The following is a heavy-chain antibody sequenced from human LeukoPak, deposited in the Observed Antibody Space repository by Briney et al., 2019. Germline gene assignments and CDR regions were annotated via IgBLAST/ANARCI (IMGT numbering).Heavy chain of an antibody. CDR1: GFTFSSYA. V-gene: IGHV3-23*01. CDR2: ISGSGGST. CDR3: VLRLRGGYGMDV. J-gene: IGHJ6*02. D-gene: IGHD2/OR15-2a*01. Sequence: PGGSLRLSCAASGFTFSSYAMSWVRQAPGKGLEWVSAISGSGGSTYYADSVKGRFTISRDNSKNTLYLQMNSLRAEDTAVYYCVLRLRGGYGMDVWGQGTTVTVSS.